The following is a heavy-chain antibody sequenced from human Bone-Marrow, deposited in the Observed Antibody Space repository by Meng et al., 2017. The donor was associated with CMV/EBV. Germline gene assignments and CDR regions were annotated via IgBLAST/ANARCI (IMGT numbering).Heavy chain of an antibody. D-gene: IGHD3-10*01. J-gene: IGHJ4*02. CDR2: IYYSGST. CDR1: GGSISSSSYY. V-gene: IGHV4-39*07. Sequence: GSLRLSCTVSGGSISSSSYYWGWIRQPPGKGLEWIGSIYYSGSTYYNPSLKSRVTISVDTSKNQFSLKLSSVTAADTAVYYCARDAQYIIIPTRGFDYWGQGTLVTV. CDR3: ARDAQYIIIPTRGFDY.